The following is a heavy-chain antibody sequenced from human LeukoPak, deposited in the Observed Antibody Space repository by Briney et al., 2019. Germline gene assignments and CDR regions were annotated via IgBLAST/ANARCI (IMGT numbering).Heavy chain of an antibody. V-gene: IGHV4-4*02. CDR2: IYHSGST. Sequence: SGTLSLTCAVSGVSISSSNWWGWARQPPGKGLEWIGEIYHSGSTNYNPSLKSRVTVSVDKSKNHFSLKLSSVTAADTAEYYCARDLSMTMVRVVQSRIDWFDPCGQGTPVTLSS. CDR1: GVSISSSNW. J-gene: IGHJ5*02. CDR3: ARDLSMTMVRVVQSRIDWFDP. D-gene: IGHD3-10*01.